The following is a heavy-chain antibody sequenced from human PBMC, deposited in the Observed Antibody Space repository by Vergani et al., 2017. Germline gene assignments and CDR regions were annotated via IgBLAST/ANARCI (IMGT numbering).Heavy chain of an antibody. CDR2: IIPIFGTA. D-gene: IGHD3-16*01. V-gene: IGHV1-69*01. CDR1: GGTFSSYA. J-gene: IGHJ6*03. Sequence: QVQLVQSGAEVKKPGSSVKVSCRASGGTFSSYAISWVRQAPGQGLEWMGGIIPIFGTANYAQKFQGRVTITADEATSTAYMELRSRRDEDAAVYYCARATYYYDLHYYYCMDVWGKGTTVTVSS. CDR3: ARATYYYDLHYYYCMDV.